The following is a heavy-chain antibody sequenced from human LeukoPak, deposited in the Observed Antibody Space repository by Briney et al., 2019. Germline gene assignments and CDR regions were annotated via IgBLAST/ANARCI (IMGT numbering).Heavy chain of an antibody. V-gene: IGHV3-33*01. D-gene: IGHD1-26*01. Sequence: GGSLRLSCAASGFTFSSYGMHWVRQGPGKGLEWVAVIWYDGSNKYYADSVKGRFTISRDNSKNTLYLQMSSLRAEDTAVYYCAREGQGYGGKDYWGQGTRVTVSS. CDR3: AREGQGYGGKDY. CDR2: IWYDGSNK. J-gene: IGHJ4*02. CDR1: GFTFSSYG.